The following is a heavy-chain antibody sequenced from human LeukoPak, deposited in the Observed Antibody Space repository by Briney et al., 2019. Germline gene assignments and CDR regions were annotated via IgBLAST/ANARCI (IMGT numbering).Heavy chain of an antibody. D-gene: IGHD4-17*01. J-gene: IGHJ4*02. CDR3: AKEAVTPFDY. CDR1: GFTFSSYG. CDR2: IRYDGSNK. V-gene: IGHV3-30*02. Sequence: PGGSLRLSCAASGFTFSSYGMHWVRQAPGKGLEWVAFIRYDGSNKYYADSVKGRFTISRDNSKNTLYLQMNSRRAEDTAVYYCAKEAVTPFDYWGQGTLVTVSS.